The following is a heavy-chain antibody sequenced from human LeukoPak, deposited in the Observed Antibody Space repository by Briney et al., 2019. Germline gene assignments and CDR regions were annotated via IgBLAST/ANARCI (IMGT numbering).Heavy chain of an antibody. J-gene: IGHJ4*02. CDR1: GSTFSSHS. V-gene: IGHV3-48*01. CDR3: ARDRYDSSGYYPPDY. D-gene: IGHD3-22*01. Sequence: GGSLRLSCAVSGSTFSSHSVNWVRQAPGKGLEWVSYISSGSSSIYYADSVKGRLTISRDNAKNSLYLQMNSLRVEDTAVYYCARDRYDSSGYYPPDYWGQGTLVTVSS. CDR2: ISSGSSSI.